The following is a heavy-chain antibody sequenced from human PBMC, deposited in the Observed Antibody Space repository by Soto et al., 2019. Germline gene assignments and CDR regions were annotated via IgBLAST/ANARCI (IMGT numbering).Heavy chain of an antibody. J-gene: IGHJ3*02. CDR2: ISAYNGNT. V-gene: IGHV1-18*01. D-gene: IGHD3-10*01. Sequence: QVQLVQSGAEVKKPGASVKVSCKASGYTFTSYGISWVRQAPGQGLEWMGWISAYNGNTNYAQKVQGRVTMTTDTSTSTAYMELRSLRSDDTDVYSCARDRGTMVRGVTGDAFDIWGQGTMVTVSS. CDR3: ARDRGTMVRGVTGDAFDI. CDR1: GYTFTSYG.